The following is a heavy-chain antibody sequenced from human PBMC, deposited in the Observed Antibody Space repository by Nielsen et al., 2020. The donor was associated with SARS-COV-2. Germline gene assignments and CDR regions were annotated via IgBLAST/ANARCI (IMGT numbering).Heavy chain of an antibody. V-gene: IGHV7-4-1*02. CDR1: GYTFTSYA. Sequence: ASVKVSCKASGYTFTSYAMNWVRQAPGQGLEWMGWINTNTGNPTYAQGFTGRLVFSLDTSVSTAYLQISSLKAEDTAVYYCAKYYDILTGYYSGYYYYGMDVWGQGTTVTVSS. J-gene: IGHJ6*02. CDR3: AKYYDILTGYYSGYYYYGMDV. D-gene: IGHD3-9*01. CDR2: INTNTGNP.